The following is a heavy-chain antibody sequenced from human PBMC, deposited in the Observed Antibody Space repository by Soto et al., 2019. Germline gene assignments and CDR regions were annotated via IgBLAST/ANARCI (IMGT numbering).Heavy chain of an antibody. V-gene: IGHV3-23*01. CDR1: GFSFSSHA. Sequence: PGGSLGLSCAASGFSFSSHAKSWVRQAPGKGLEWVAVSSGSGDSTYYAGSVKGRFTISRDNSKNTLYLQMNSLRAEDTAVYFCAKHPSWNSRYVDYWGQGTLVTVSS. CDR2: SSGSGDST. J-gene: IGHJ4*02. CDR3: AKHPSWNSRYVDY. D-gene: IGHD3-16*02.